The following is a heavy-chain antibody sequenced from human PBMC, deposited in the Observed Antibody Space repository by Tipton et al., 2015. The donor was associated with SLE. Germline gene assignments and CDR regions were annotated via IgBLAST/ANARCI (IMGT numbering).Heavy chain of an antibody. D-gene: IGHD5-12*01. J-gene: IGHJ4*02. CDR1: GFTFSSYA. CDR2: ISGGGVST. V-gene: IGHV3-23*01. Sequence: SLRLSCAASGFTFSSYAMRWVRQAPGKGLEWVSGISGGGVSTYYADSVKGRFTISRDNSKNTLYLQMNSLRAEDTAVYYCARAGYSGYDYNYWGQGTLVTVSS. CDR3: ARAGYSGYDYNY.